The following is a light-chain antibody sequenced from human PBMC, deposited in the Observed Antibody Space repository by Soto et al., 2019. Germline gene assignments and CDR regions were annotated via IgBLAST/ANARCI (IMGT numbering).Light chain of an antibody. Sequence: EIVLTQSPGTLSLSPGERATLSCRASQSVSSKYLAWYQQKPGQAPRVLIYGTSIRASGVPERFSGGGSGTDFTLTRTRLEPEDFAVYYCQKYGSSLFTFGPGTKVDFK. J-gene: IGKJ3*01. CDR1: QSVSSKY. V-gene: IGKV3-20*01. CDR3: QKYGSSLFT. CDR2: GTS.